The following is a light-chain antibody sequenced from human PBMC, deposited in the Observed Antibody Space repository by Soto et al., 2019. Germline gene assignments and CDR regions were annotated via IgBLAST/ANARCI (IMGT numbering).Light chain of an antibody. CDR1: QTVSSY. CDR2: DAS. Sequence: DIVLTQSPATLSLSPGERATLSCRASQTVSSYLAWYQQKPGQAPRLLIYDASNRATGIPARFSGSGSGTDFTLTTSDVQPEDFAVYYCHQRQSWPRTFGQGTKVDIK. CDR3: HQRQSWPRT. J-gene: IGKJ1*01. V-gene: IGKV3-11*01.